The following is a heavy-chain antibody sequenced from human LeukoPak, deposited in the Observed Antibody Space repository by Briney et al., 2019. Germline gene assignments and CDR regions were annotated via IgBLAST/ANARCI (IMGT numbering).Heavy chain of an antibody. D-gene: IGHD3-10*01. CDR2: ISAYNGNT. CDR3: ARGDVLLWFGEEGWFDP. Sequence: ASVKVSCKASGYTFTSYGISWVRQAPGQGLEWMGWISAYNGNTNYAQKLQGRVTMTTDTSTSTAYMELRSLRSDDTAVYYCARGDVLLWFGEEGWFDPWGQGTLVSVSS. J-gene: IGHJ5*02. CDR1: GYTFTSYG. V-gene: IGHV1-18*01.